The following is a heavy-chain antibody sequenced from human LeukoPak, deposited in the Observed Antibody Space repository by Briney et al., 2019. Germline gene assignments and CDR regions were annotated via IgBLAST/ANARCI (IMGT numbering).Heavy chain of an antibody. CDR2: INHSGST. CDR1: GGSFSGYY. J-gene: IGHJ5*02. Sequence: SETLSLTCAVYGGSFSGYYWSWIRQPPGKGLEWIGEINHSGSTNYNPSLKSRVTMSVDTSKNQFSLKLSSVTAADTAVYYCARDRRITMVRGPNWFDPWGQGTLVTVSS. CDR3: ARDRRITMVRGPNWFDP. V-gene: IGHV4-34*01. D-gene: IGHD3-10*01.